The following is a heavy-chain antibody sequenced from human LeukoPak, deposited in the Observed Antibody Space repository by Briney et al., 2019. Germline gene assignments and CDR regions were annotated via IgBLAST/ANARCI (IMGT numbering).Heavy chain of an antibody. V-gene: IGHV3-7*03. Sequence: GGSLRLSCAASGFTFSNYWMTWVRQAPGKGLEWVATIKPDGSEKYYVDSVKGRFTISRDNAKNSLYLQMSSLRAEDTAVYYCATEEWYRFDYWGQGTLVTVSS. D-gene: IGHD1-26*01. CDR2: IKPDGSEK. J-gene: IGHJ4*02. CDR3: ATEEWYRFDY. CDR1: GFTFSNYW.